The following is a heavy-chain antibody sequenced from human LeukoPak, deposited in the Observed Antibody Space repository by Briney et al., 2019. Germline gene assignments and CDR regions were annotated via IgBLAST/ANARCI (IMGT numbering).Heavy chain of an antibody. CDR3: ARCRVTHSSSSELDY. CDR1: GFTFSSYS. CDR2: ISSSSSYI. V-gene: IGHV3-21*01. Sequence: TTGGSLRLSCAASGFTFSSYSMNWIRQAPGKGLEWVSSISSSSSYIYYADSVKGRFTISRDNAKNSLYLQMNSLRAEDTAVYYCARCRVTHSSSSELDYWGQGTLVTVSS. J-gene: IGHJ4*02. D-gene: IGHD6-6*01.